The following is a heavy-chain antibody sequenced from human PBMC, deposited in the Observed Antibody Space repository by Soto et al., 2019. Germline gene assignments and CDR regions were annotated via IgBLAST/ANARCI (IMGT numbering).Heavy chain of an antibody. CDR2: IFSSGGGGGT. V-gene: IGHV3-23*01. CDR1: GFTISNNA. D-gene: IGHD4-17*01. J-gene: IGHJ2*01. Sequence: GGSLRLSCAASGFTISNNAMNWVRQAPRKGLEWVSTIFSSGGGGGTRYADSVKGRFTISRDNSKNTLYLQMNNLRAEDTAVYYCAKDLTVTTYWYFDLWGRGTLVTVSS. CDR3: AKDLTVTTYWYFDL.